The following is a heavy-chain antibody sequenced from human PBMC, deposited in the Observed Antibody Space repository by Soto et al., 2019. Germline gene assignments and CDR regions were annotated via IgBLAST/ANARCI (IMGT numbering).Heavy chain of an antibody. CDR1: GFTFSSYW. CDR2: IKQDGSEK. Sequence: GGSLRLSCAASGFTFSSYWMSWVRQAPGKGLEWVANIKQDGSEKYYVDSVKGRFTISRDNAKNSLYLQMNSLRAEDTAVYYCARDQRTVTDDDAFDIWGQGTMVTVSS. CDR3: ARDQRTVTDDDAFDI. D-gene: IGHD4-17*01. J-gene: IGHJ3*02. V-gene: IGHV3-7*01.